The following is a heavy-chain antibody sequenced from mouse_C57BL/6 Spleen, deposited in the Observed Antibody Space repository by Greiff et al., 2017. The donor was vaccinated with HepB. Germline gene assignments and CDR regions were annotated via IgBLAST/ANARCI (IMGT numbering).Heavy chain of an antibody. Sequence: VQLKQSGAELVRPGASVKLSCTASGFNIKDDYMHWVKQRPEQGLEWIGWIDPENGDTEYASKFQGKATITADTSSNTAYLQLSSLTSEDTAVYYCTDYYGSSYAYWGQRTLVTVSA. D-gene: IGHD1-1*01. V-gene: IGHV14-4*01. CDR1: GFNIKDDY. CDR2: IDPENGDT. J-gene: IGHJ3*01. CDR3: TDYYGSSYAY.